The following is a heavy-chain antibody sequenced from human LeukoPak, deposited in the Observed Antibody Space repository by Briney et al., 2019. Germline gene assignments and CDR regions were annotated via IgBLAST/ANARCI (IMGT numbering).Heavy chain of an antibody. CDR3: ACIAAAGRSDFDH. J-gene: IGHJ4*02. D-gene: IGHD6-13*01. CDR2: IRYDGSNK. Sequence: PGGSLRLSCAASGFTFSSYGTHWVRQAPGKGLEWVAFIRYDGSNKYYADSVKGRFIISRDNSKNSLYLQMNTLRAEDTAVYYCACIAAAGRSDFDHWGQGTLVTVSS. V-gene: IGHV3-30*02. CDR1: GFTFSSYG.